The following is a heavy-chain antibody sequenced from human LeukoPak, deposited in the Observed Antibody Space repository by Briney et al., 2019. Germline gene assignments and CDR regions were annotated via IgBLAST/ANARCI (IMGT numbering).Heavy chain of an antibody. Sequence: PGRSLRLSCAASGFTFSSNGMHWVRQAPGKGLEWVAVIWYDGSKKYYAHSVKGRFTISRDNSKNTLDLQMDSLRAEDTAVYYCARMSGSHIDYWGQGTLVTVSS. CDR3: ARMSGSHIDY. D-gene: IGHD1-26*01. CDR1: GFTFSSNG. V-gene: IGHV3-33*01. CDR2: IWYDGSKK. J-gene: IGHJ4*02.